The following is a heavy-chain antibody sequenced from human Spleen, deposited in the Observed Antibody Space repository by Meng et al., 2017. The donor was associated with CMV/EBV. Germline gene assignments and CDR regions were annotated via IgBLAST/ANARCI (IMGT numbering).Heavy chain of an antibody. Sequence: SGFTFSTYGIYWVSQAPGKGLEWLAFIRHDGSNTYYADSVRGRFTISRDNSRNTVYLQMNSLRREDTAVYYCAKGAGITVTGYFDYWGQGTLVTVSS. J-gene: IGHJ4*02. CDR3: AKGAGITVTGYFDY. D-gene: IGHD6-19*01. CDR2: IRHDGSNT. V-gene: IGHV3-30*02. CDR1: GFTFSTYG.